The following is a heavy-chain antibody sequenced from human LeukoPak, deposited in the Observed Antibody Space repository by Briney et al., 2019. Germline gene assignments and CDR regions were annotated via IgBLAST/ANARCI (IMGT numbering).Heavy chain of an antibody. J-gene: IGHJ6*02. V-gene: IGHV3-23*01. D-gene: IGHD3-3*01. CDR1: GFTFSSYA. CDR2: ISGSGGST. CDR3: AKDTVVLEWLVRNYYYYGMDV. Sequence: GGSLRLSCAASGFTFSSYAMSWVRQAPGKGLEWVSAISGSGGSTYYADSVKGRFTISRDNSKNTLYLQMNSLRAEDTAVYYCAKDTVVLEWLVRNYYYYGMDVWGQGTTVTVSS.